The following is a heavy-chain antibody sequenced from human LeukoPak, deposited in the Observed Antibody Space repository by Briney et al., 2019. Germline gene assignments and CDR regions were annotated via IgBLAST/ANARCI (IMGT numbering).Heavy chain of an antibody. CDR1: GGSISSGSHH. V-gene: IGHV4-39*01. D-gene: IGHD4/OR15-4a*01. Sequence: SETLSLTCTVSGGSISSGSHHWGWFRQSPGTGLEWIGSIYYSRTTYYNPSLNSRVTISVVTSKNQFSLQLNSVTAADTAVYYCARQPPFFGDYGGYWGQGTLVTVSS. CDR2: IYYSRTT. J-gene: IGHJ4*02. CDR3: ARQPPFFGDYGGY.